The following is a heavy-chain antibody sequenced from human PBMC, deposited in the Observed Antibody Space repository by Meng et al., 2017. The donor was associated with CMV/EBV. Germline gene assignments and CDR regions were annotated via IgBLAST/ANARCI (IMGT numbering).Heavy chain of an antibody. CDR2: ISSSGSTI. V-gene: IGHV3-11*04. CDR1: GFTFSDYY. D-gene: IGHD2-2*01. CDR3: ARDGRGYCSRTSCLKWYFDL. Sequence: GGSLRLSCAASGFTFSDYYMSWIRQAPGKGLEWVSYISSSGSTIYYADSVKGRFTISRDNAKNSLYLQMNSLRAEDTAVYYCARDGRGYCSRTSCLKWYFDLWGRGTLVTVSS. J-gene: IGHJ2*01.